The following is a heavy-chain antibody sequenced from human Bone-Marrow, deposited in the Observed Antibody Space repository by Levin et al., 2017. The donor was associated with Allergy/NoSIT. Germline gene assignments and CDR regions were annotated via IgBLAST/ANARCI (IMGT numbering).Heavy chain of an antibody. CDR2: IYPGDSDA. Sequence: HGESLKISCKASGYLFTDFWIGWVRQLPGKGLEWMGIIYPGDSDARYRPSFQGQVSISVDKSINTVYQQWISLKAADTATYFCARKEAGYGSETIDYWGQGTRVTVSS. CDR3: ARKEAGYGSETIDY. V-gene: IGHV5-51*01. CDR1: GYLFTDFW. D-gene: IGHD3-10*01. J-gene: IGHJ4*02.